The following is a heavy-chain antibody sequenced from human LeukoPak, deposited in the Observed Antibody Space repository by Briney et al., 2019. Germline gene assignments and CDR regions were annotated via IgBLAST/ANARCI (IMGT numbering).Heavy chain of an antibody. Sequence: GESLKISCKGSGYSFTSYWIGWVRQMPGKGLEWMGIIYPGDSDTRYSPSFQGQVTISADKSISTAYLQWRGLKASDTAMYYCARALSYCGGDCYLDYWGQGALVTVSS. V-gene: IGHV5-51*01. D-gene: IGHD2-21*02. J-gene: IGHJ4*02. CDR1: GYSFTSYW. CDR3: ARALSYCGGDCYLDY. CDR2: IYPGDSDT.